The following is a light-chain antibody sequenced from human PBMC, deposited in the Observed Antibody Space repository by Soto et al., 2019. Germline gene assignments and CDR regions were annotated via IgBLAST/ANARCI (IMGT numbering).Light chain of an antibody. V-gene: IGLV2-14*01. CDR2: EVN. CDR3: FSFTTTSTHV. CDR1: SSDIGAYDY. Sequence: QSGLTQPGSLSGSPGQSITISCTGTSSDIGAYDYVSWFQQHPGKAPKLMISEVNNRPSGVSNRFSGSKSGNTAHLTISRLQVEAEAESFCFSFTTTSTHVFGTGTKVTVL. J-gene: IGLJ1*01.